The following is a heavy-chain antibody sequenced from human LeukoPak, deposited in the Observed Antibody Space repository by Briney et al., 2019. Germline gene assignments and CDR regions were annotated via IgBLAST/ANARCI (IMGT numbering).Heavy chain of an antibody. V-gene: IGHV1-69*04. CDR3: ARETATVAIFDY. Sequence: LVKVSCKASGGTFSSYAISWVRQAPGQGLEWMGRIIPILGIANYAQKFQGRVTITADKSTSTAYMELSSLRSEDTAVYYCARETATVAIFDYWGQGTLVTVSS. CDR1: GGTFSSYA. J-gene: IGHJ4*02. CDR2: IIPILGIA. D-gene: IGHD4-11*01.